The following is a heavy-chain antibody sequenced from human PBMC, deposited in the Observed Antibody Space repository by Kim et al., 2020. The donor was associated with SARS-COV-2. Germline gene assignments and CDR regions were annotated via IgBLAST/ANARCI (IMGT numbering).Heavy chain of an antibody. D-gene: IGHD6-13*01. V-gene: IGHV4-4*07. Sequence: SETLSLTCTVSGGSVSRYYWTWIRQPAGKGLEWLGRVYTGGNTNYNPSLKSRLSMSVDTFRNQVSLKLTSATTADTAVYYCARIRRPGDSTSTPFDFWGPGALVTVSS. CDR3: ARIRRPGDSTSTPFDF. J-gene: IGHJ4*02. CDR2: VYTGGNT. CDR1: GGSVSRYY.